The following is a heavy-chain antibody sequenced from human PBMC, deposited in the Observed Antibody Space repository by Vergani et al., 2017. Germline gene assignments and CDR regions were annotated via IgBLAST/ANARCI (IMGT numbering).Heavy chain of an antibody. J-gene: IGHJ2*01. V-gene: IGHV5-10-1*01. CDR2: IDPSDSYT. CDR1: GYSFTSYW. Sequence: EVQLVQSGAEVKKPGESLRISCKGSGYSFTSYWISWVRQMPGKGLEWMGRIDPSDSYTNYSPSFQGHVTISADKSSSTAYLQWSSLKASDTAMYYCARLGITMVRGVMDWYFDLWGRGTLVTVSS. D-gene: IGHD3-10*01. CDR3: ARLGITMVRGVMDWYFDL.